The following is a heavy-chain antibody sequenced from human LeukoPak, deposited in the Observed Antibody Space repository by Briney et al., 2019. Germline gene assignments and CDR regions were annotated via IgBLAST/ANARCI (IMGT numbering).Heavy chain of an antibody. CDR1: GFTFSSYS. CDR3: ARDDSSGWFGGPPDFDY. D-gene: IGHD6-19*01. J-gene: IGHJ4*02. CDR2: ISSSSSTI. Sequence: GGSLSHSRAASGFTFSSYSMNYVREAPGKGVEGCAYISSSSSTIYYAASVKGRFTISRDNAKNSLYLQMNSLRAEETAVYYCARDDSSGWFGGPPDFDYWGQGTLVTVSS. V-gene: IGHV3-48*01.